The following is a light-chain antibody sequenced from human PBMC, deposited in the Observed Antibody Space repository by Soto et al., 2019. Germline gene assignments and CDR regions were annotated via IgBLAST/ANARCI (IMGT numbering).Light chain of an antibody. CDR3: QQSYNTPRT. V-gene: IGKV1-39*01. Sequence: DLQMTQSPSCLSESVGDRFSITCRASQSISNYLNWYQQKPGKAPKVLIYAASSLQSGVPSRFSGSGSGTDLTITISSMQTEDFETYYCQQSYNTPRTFGHGTKVDI. CDR1: QSISNY. CDR2: AAS. J-gene: IGKJ1*01.